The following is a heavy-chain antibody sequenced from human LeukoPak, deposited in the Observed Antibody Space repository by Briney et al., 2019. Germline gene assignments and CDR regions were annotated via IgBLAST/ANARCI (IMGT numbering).Heavy chain of an antibody. CDR2: ISPDGNSA. CDR3: ANDYRSGSFHDF. Sequence: GGSLRLSCAASGFTFSSYWMHWVRQAPGKGPVWVSRISPDGNSAIYADSVNGRFTISRDNAMNTLYLQMNTLRAEDTAVYYCANDYRSGSFHDFWGQGTLVTVSS. V-gene: IGHV3-74*01. D-gene: IGHD3-10*01. J-gene: IGHJ4*02. CDR1: GFTFSSYW.